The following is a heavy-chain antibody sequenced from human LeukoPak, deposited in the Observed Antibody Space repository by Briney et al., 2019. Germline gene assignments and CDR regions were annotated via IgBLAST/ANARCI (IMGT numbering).Heavy chain of an antibody. CDR1: GFTFTNAW. CDR3: ARGGEATVVESYYYYYMDV. J-gene: IGHJ6*03. V-gene: IGHV3-15*01. Sequence: GGSLRLSCEASGFTFTNAWMIWVRQAPGKGPEWVGRIKSKRDGGATEYAAPVKGRFTISRDDSKNTVYLQMNSLKTEDTGVYYCARGGEATVVESYYYYYMDVWGKGTTVTISS. CDR2: IKSKRDGGAT. D-gene: IGHD4-23*01.